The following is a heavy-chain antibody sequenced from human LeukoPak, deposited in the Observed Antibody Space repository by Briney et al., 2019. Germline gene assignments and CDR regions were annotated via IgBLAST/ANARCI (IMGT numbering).Heavy chain of an antibody. CDR2: ISAYNGNT. CDR1: GYTFTSYG. CDR3: ARGDYYGSSGSQDY. D-gene: IGHD3-22*01. Sequence: ASVKVSCKASGYTFTSYGISWVRQAPGQGLEWMGWISAYNGNTSYAQKFQGRVTMTRDMSTSTVYMELSSLRSEDTAVYYCARGDYYGSSGSQDYWGQGTLVTVSS. V-gene: IGHV1-18*01. J-gene: IGHJ4*02.